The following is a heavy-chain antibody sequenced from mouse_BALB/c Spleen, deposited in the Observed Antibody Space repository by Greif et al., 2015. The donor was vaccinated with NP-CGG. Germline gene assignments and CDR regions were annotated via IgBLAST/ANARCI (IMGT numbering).Heavy chain of an antibody. CDR1: GYGFTNYL. CDR3: AREGDYGFAY. Sequence: QVQLQQSGAELVRPGTSVKVSCKASGYGFTNYLMEGVKQRPGQGLEWIGVINPGSGGTNYNEKFKGKATLTVDKSSSTASIQHSSLTSDDSAVYFCAREGDYGFAYWGQGTLVTVSA. V-gene: IGHV1-54*01. J-gene: IGHJ3*01. CDR2: INPGSGGT. D-gene: IGHD2-4*01.